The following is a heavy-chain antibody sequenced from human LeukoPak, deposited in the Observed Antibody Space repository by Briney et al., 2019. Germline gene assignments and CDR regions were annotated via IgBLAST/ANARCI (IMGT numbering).Heavy chain of an antibody. Sequence: GASVKVSCKASGYSFTGYTMHWVRQAPGQGLEWMGWINPSSGGTNYAQKFRDRVTMTRDTSITTAYMELSRLRSDDTAIYYCARVYCNTIMCHTWLDYWGQGTLVTVSS. D-gene: IGHD2-15*01. CDR2: INPSSGGT. J-gene: IGHJ4*02. V-gene: IGHV1-2*02. CDR1: GYSFTGYT. CDR3: ARVYCNTIMCHTWLDY.